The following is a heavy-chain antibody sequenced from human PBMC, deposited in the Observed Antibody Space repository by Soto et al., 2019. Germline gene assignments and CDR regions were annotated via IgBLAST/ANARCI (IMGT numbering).Heavy chain of an antibody. J-gene: IGHJ5*01. V-gene: IGHV3-21*01. D-gene: IGHD2-2*01. CDR3: ARDPSEGRVGKWFES. CDR2: ISSSTSYV. Sequence: EVQLVESGGGLVKPGGSLRLSCAASGFTFSRYGMNWLRQAPGKGLEWVASISSSTSYVYYADSVKGRFSTSRDNAKNILYLEMYALRTEDTAVYYCARDPSEGRVGKWFESWGQGTLVTVSS. CDR1: GFTFSRYG.